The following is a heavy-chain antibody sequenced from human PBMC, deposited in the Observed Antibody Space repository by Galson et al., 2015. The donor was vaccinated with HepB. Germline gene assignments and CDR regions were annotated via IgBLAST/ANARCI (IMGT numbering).Heavy chain of an antibody. D-gene: IGHD6-13*01. CDR3: ANTPGYSSSWTPLGYYYYGMDV. J-gene: IGHJ6*02. CDR1: GFTFRRYA. V-gene: IGHV3-23*01. Sequence: SLRLSCAASGFTFRRYAMRWVRQAPGTGLECVPGISGSGCSTYYADSVKGRFTISRDNSKNTLYLQMNSLRAEDTAVYYCANTPGYSSSWTPLGYYYYGMDVWGQGTTVTVSS. CDR2: ISGSGCST.